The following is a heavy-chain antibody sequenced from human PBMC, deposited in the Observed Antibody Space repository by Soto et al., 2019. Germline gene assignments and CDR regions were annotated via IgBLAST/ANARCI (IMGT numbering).Heavy chain of an antibody. CDR2: IYSGGST. Sequence: EVQLVESGGGLVQPGGSLRLSCAASGFTVSSNYMSWVRQAPGKGLEWVSVIYSGGSTYYAASVKGRFTISRHNAKNTLYLQLNSRSAEDTAVYDCAGELAARGGGLDYWGQRTLVTVSS. V-gene: IGHV3-53*04. J-gene: IGHJ4*02. D-gene: IGHD3-16*01. CDR1: GFTVSSNY. CDR3: AGELAARGGGLDY.